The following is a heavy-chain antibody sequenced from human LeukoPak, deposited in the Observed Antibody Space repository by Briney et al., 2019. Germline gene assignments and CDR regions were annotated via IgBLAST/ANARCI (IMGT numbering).Heavy chain of an antibody. CDR3: AKDLGPAAVWDYYYYGMDV. CDR1: GFTFDDYA. CDR2: ISWNSGSI. Sequence: TGGSLRLSCAASGFTFDDYAMHWVRQAPGKGLEWVSGISWNSGSIGYADSVKGRFTISRDNAKNSLYLQMNSLRAEDTALYYCAKDLGPAAVWDYYYYGMDVWGQGTTVTVSS. D-gene: IGHD2-2*01. J-gene: IGHJ6*02. V-gene: IGHV3-9*01.